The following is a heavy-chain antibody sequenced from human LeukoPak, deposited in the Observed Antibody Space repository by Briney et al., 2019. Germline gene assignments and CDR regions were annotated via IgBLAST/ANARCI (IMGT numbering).Heavy chain of an antibody. Sequence: SETLSLTCTVSGGSISSYYWSWIRQPPGKGLEWIGDIYYRGSTNYNPSLKSRVTISVDQSKNQFSLKLSSVTAADTAVYYCARAPVDWFDPWGQGTLVTVSS. V-gene: IGHV4-59*01. CDR3: ARAPVDWFDP. J-gene: IGHJ5*02. CDR1: GGSISSYY. CDR2: IYYRGST.